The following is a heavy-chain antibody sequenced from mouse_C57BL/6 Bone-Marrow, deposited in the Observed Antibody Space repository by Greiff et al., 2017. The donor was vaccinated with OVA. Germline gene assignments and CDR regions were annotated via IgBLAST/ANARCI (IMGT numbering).Heavy chain of an antibody. CDR3: ARAPWFAY. V-gene: IGHV1-82*01. Sequence: VQLKQSGPELVKPGASVKISCKASGYAFSSSWMNWVKQRPGKGLEWIGRIYPGDGDTNYNGKFKGKATLNADKSSSIAYSELRSLTSEDSAVDFCARAPWFAYWGQGTPLTVSA. CDR2: IYPGDGDT. CDR1: GYAFSSSW. J-gene: IGHJ3*01.